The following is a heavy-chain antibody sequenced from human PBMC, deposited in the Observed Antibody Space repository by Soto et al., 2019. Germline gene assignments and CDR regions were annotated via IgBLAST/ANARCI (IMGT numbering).Heavy chain of an antibody. CDR2: IEGKTGGGTT. V-gene: IGHV3-15*07. J-gene: IGHJ4*02. CDR3: TTHNGYARSPRFDD. Sequence: QLVESGGGLVRPGESLRLTCAVSGIAFTYASINWVRQVPGRGPEWVGRIEGKTGGGTTDYAAPVKGRFTISRDDSKNKVFLPLDNVKGEDAGVYYCTTHNGYARSPRFDDWGQGTQVTVSS. CDR1: GIAFTYAS. D-gene: IGHD3-16*01.